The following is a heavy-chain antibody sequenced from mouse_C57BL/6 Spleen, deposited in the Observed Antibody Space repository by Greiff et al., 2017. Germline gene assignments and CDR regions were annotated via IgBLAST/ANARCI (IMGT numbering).Heavy chain of an antibody. V-gene: IGHV1-64*01. CDR2: IHPNSGST. Sequence: QVQLQQPGAELVKPGASVKLSCKASGYTFTSYWMHWVKQRPGQGLEWIGMIHPNSGSTNYNEKFKSKATLTVDKSSSTAYMQLSSLTSEDSAVXYCAREGGGYYGSSPYYFDYWGQGTTLTVSS. CDR1: GYTFTSYW. D-gene: IGHD1-1*01. CDR3: AREGGGYYGSSPYYFDY. J-gene: IGHJ2*01.